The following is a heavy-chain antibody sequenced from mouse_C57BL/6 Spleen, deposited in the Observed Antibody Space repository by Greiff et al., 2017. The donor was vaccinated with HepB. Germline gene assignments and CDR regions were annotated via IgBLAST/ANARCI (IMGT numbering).Heavy chain of an antibody. CDR2: IDPSDSYT. CDR3: ARSNTDWYFDV. Sequence: QVHVKQPGAELVMPGASVKLSCKASGYTFTSYWMHWVKQRPGQGLEWIGEIDPSDSYTNYNQKFKGKSTLTVDKSSSTAYMQRSSLTSEDSAVYYCARSNTDWYFDVWGTGTTVTVSS. V-gene: IGHV1-69*01. CDR1: GYTFTSYW. D-gene: IGHD5-2*01. J-gene: IGHJ1*03.